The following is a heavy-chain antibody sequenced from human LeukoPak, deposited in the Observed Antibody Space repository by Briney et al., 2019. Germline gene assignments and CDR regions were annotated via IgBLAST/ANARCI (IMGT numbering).Heavy chain of an antibody. CDR2: ISGSSYT. V-gene: IGHV3-21*01. Sequence: GGSLRLSCAASGFTFSTYSMNWVRQAPGKGLEWVSSISGSSYTFYADSVRGRFTISRDNAKNSLYLQMNSLRAEDTAVYYCARGTTGGYSPSHWGQGTLVTVSS. J-gene: IGHJ4*02. D-gene: IGHD5-12*01. CDR3: ARGTTGGYSPSH. CDR1: GFTFSTYS.